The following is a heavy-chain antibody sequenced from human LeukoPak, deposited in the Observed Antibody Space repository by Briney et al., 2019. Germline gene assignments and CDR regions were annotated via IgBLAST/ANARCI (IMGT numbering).Heavy chain of an antibody. Sequence: PGGSLRLSWAPSGFTFSYYAMSWVRQAPGKGLEWVSAISDSGGAIYYADSVKGRFTMSRDNSKNSLFLQMNSLRAEDTAVYYCARIGSAAFTDYWGQGTLVTVSS. CDR3: ARIGSAAFTDY. CDR1: GFTFSYYA. V-gene: IGHV3-23*01. J-gene: IGHJ4*02. CDR2: ISDSGGAI. D-gene: IGHD3-3*02.